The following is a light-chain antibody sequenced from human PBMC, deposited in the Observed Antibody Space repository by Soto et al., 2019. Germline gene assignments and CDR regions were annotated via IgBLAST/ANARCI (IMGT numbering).Light chain of an antibody. J-gene: IGLJ1*01. CDR3: SSYTTSSSYV. CDR2: DVT. CDR1: SSDVGGYIY. V-gene: IGLV2-14*01. Sequence: QSVLTQPASVSGSPGQSITISCTGTSSDVGGYIYVSWYQQHPGKAPKLMIYDVTSRPSGVSYRFSGSKSGNTASLTISGLQAEDEADYYCSSYTTSSSYVFGTGINVTVL.